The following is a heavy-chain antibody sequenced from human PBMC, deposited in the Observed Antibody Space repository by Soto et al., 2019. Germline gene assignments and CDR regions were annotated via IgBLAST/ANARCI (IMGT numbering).Heavy chain of an antibody. J-gene: IGHJ4*02. CDR3: AGTIFGVVKYFDY. CDR1: GYSISSGYC. V-gene: IGHV4-38-2*01. D-gene: IGHD3-3*01. Sequence: PSETLSLTCAVSGYSISSGYCWGWIRQPPGKGLEWIGSIYHSGSTYYNPSLKSRVTISVDTSKNQFSLKLSSVTAADTAVYYCAGTIFGVVKYFDYWGQGTLVTVSS. CDR2: IYHSGST.